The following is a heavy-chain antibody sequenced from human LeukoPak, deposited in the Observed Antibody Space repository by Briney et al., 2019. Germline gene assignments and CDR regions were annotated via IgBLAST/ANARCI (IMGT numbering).Heavy chain of an antibody. CDR3: ARGLDRSKTGY. J-gene: IGHJ4*02. D-gene: IGHD3-22*01. CDR2: ISDNEGI. Sequence: PSETLSLTCSVYSESFSGGYWSWIRQPPRKGLDWIGEISDNEGIKYSPSLKSRVTISVDTSKNQFSLKLTSVTAADTAVYYCARGLDRSKTGYWRQGSLVTVSS. CDR1: SESFSGGY. V-gene: IGHV4-34*01.